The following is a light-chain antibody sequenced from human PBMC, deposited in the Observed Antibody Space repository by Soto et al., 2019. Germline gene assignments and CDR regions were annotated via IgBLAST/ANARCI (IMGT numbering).Light chain of an antibody. CDR1: QSINNW. CDR2: KTS. CDR3: QQYKSFSLT. V-gene: IGKV1-5*03. J-gene: IGKJ4*01. Sequence: DIPMTQSPSTLSASVGDRVTITCRASQSINNWLAWYQQKPGKAPKLLIYKTSDLESGVPSRFSGSGSGTEFFLTISNLQPDEFATYYCQQYKSFSLTFGGGTRVEVK.